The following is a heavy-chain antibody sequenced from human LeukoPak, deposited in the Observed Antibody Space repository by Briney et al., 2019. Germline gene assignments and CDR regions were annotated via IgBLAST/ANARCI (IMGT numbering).Heavy chain of an antibody. CDR3: ARPSGTVATNFDY. CDR2: IYPGDSDT. J-gene: IGHJ4*02. D-gene: IGHD4-23*01. CDR1: GYSFTSYW. V-gene: IGHV5-51*01. Sequence: GESLKISCQGSGYSFTSYWIVWVRQMPGKGLEWMGIIYPGDSDTRYSPSFQGQVTISADKSISTAYLQWSSLKASDTAMYYCARPSGTVATNFDYWGQGTLVTVSS.